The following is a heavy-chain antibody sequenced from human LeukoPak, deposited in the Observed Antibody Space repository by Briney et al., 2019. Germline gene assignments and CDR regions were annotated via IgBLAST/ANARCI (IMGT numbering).Heavy chain of an antibody. V-gene: IGHV3-74*01. D-gene: IGHD1-14*01. J-gene: IGHJ4*02. Sequence: PGGSLRLSCAASGFTFSSYWMHWVRQAPGKGLVWVSRINSDGSSTSYADSVKGRFTISRDNAKNTLYLQMNSLRAEDTAVYYCAREAGTEALGYWGQGTLVTVSS. CDR1: GFTFSSYW. CDR2: INSDGSST. CDR3: AREAGTEALGY.